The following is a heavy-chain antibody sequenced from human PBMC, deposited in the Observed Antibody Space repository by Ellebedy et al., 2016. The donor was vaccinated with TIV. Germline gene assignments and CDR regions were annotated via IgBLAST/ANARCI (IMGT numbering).Heavy chain of an antibody. CDR3: AQGVSYGVGAFDR. CDR2: ISWNSGYI. J-gene: IGHJ4*02. D-gene: IGHD5-18*01. CDR1: GFALDAYA. Sequence: SLKISCAASGFALDAYAMHWVRPAPGKGLEWVSVISWNSGYIGYADSVKGRFTSSRDNANNSLYLQMNSLRPEDMAMYYCAQGVSYGVGAFDRWGQGTLVTVSP. V-gene: IGHV3-9*03.